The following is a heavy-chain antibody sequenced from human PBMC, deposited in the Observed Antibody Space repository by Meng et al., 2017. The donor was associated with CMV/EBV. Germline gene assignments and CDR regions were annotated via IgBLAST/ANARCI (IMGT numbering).Heavy chain of an antibody. J-gene: IGHJ4*02. V-gene: IGHV3-7*01. CDR1: GFTFDDYG. CDR2: IKQDGSEK. Sequence: SCAASGFTFDDYGMSWVRQAPGKGLEWVANIKQDGSEKYYVDSVKGRFTISRDNAKNSLYLQMNSLRAEDTAVYYCASTIVVPAAPGLYYFDYWGQGTLVTVSS. CDR3: ASTIVVPAAPGLYYFDY. D-gene: IGHD2-2*01.